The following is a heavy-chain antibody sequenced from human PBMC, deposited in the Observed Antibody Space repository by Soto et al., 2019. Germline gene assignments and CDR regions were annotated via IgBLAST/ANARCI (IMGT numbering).Heavy chain of an antibody. D-gene: IGHD2-15*01. V-gene: IGHV4-39*01. CDR3: ARGVAATPASRSPGP. CDR1: GGSISSSSYY. Sequence: SETLSLTCTVSGGSISSSSYYWGWIRQPPGKGLEWIGSIYYSGSTYYNPSLKSRVTISVDTSKNQFSLKLSSVTAADTAVYYCARGVAATPASRSPGPWGQGTLVTVSS. J-gene: IGHJ5*02. CDR2: IYYSGST.